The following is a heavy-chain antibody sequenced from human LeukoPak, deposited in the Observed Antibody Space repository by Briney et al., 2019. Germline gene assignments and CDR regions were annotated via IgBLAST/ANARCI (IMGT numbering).Heavy chain of an antibody. V-gene: IGHV4-39*07. D-gene: IGHD2-2*01. CDR1: GGSISSSSYY. J-gene: IGHJ5*02. CDR2: IYYSGST. CDR3: ARESLIAVVPAAMFDP. Sequence: SETLSLTCTVSGGSISSSSYYWGWIRQPPGKGLEWIGSIYYSGSTYYNPSLKSRVTISVDTSKNQFSLKLSSVTAADTAVYYCARESLIAVVPAAMFDPWGQGTLVTVSS.